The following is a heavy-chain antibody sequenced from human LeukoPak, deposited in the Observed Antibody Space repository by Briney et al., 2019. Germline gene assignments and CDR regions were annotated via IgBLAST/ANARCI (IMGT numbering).Heavy chain of an antibody. V-gene: IGHV3-15*01. CDR2: IKSKTDGGTT. J-gene: IGHJ6*02. D-gene: IGHD3-10*01. Sequence: GGSLRLSCAASGFTFSNAWMSWVRQAPGKGLEWVGRIKSKTDGGTTDYAAPVKGRFTISRDDSKNTLYLQMNSLKTEDTAVYYGTTDALGYYYGSGSYPNFNFYYYGMDVGGQGTTVTVSS. CDR3: TTDALGYYYGSGSYPNFNFYYYGMDV. CDR1: GFTFSNAW.